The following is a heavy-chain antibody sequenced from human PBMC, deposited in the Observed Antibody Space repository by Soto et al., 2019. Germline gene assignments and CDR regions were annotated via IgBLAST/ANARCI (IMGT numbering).Heavy chain of an antibody. CDR1: GFTFSSYE. CDR3: AHFPPQGMDV. V-gene: IGHV3-48*03. Sequence: PGGSLRLSCAASGFTFSSYEMNWVRQAPGKGLEWVSYISSSGSTIYYADSVKGRFTISRDNAKNSLYLQMNSLRAEDTAVYYCAHFPPQGMDVWGQGTTVTVSS. D-gene: IGHD3-3*02. J-gene: IGHJ6*02. CDR2: ISSSGSTI.